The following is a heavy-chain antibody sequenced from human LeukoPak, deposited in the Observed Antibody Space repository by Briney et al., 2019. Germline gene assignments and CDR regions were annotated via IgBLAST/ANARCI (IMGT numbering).Heavy chain of an antibody. CDR2: IKQDGSEK. J-gene: IGHJ3*02. D-gene: IGHD4-17*01. CDR3: ARVKDYGDYGDAFDI. V-gene: IGHV3-7*01. Sequence: GGSLRLSCAASGFTFSSYWMNWVRQAPGKGLEWVANIKQDGSEKYYVDSVKGRFTISRDNAKNSLYLQMNSLRAEDTAVYYCARVKDYGDYGDAFDIWGQGTMVTVSS. CDR1: GFTFSSYW.